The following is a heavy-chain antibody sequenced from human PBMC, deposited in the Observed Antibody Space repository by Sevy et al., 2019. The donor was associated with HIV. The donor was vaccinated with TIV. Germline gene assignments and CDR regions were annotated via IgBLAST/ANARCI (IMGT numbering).Heavy chain of an antibody. CDR3: ARRIVRAVVPATKGFHNWFVP. CDR1: GGSISSSSYY. CDR2: IYYSGST. V-gene: IGHV4-39*01. Sequence: SETLSLTCTVSGGSISSSSYYWGWIRQPPGKGLEWIGSIYYSGSTYYNPSLKSRVTISVDTSKNQFSLKLSSVTAADTTVYYCARRIVRAVVPATKGFHNWFVPWGQGTLVTVSS. D-gene: IGHD2-15*01. J-gene: IGHJ5*02.